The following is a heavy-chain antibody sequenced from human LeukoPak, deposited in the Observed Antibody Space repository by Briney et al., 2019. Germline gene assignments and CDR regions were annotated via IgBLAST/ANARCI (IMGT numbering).Heavy chain of an antibody. CDR2: IYSGGST. CDR1: GFTVSSNY. Sequence: GGSLRLSCAASGFTVSSNYMSWVRQAPGKGLEWVSVIYSGGSTYYADSVKGRFTISRDNSKNTLYLQMNSLRAEDTAVYYCARDLYGGTSATFDYWGQGTLVTVSS. CDR3: ARDLYGGTSATFDY. D-gene: IGHD4-23*01. V-gene: IGHV3-53*01. J-gene: IGHJ4*02.